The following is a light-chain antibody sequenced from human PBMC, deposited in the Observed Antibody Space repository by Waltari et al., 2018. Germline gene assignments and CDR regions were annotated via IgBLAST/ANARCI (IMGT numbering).Light chain of an antibody. Sequence: QSALSQPPPVSGAPRQSLTISCTVTSSDVVGYNYVSWYQHHPGKVPKLMIFEVTNRPSGVSNRFSGSKSGNTASLTISGLQAEDAADYYCNSYSSSNTVVFGTGTQLTVL. V-gene: IGLV2-14*01. CDR1: SSDVVGYNY. J-gene: IGLJ2*01. CDR3: NSYSSSNTVV. CDR2: EVT.